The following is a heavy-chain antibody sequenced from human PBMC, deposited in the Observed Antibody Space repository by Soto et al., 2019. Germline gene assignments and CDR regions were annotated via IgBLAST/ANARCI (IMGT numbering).Heavy chain of an antibody. J-gene: IGHJ5*02. D-gene: IGHD2-15*01. Sequence: QVQLQKWGAGLLKPSETLSLTCDVYGGSFSGYYWSWIRQPPGKGLEWIGEISHSGSTNYNPSLNGRVTIAVDTSKNQCSLKLNSVPAADTAVYYCARGRVVGGTGWFGPWGQGTLVTVSS. CDR1: GGSFSGYY. CDR2: ISHSGST. V-gene: IGHV4-34*01. CDR3: ARGRVVGGTGWFGP.